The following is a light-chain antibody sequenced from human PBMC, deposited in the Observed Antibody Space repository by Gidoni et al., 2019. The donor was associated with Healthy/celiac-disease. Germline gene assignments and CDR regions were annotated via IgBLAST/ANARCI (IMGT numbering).Light chain of an antibody. CDR3: QQRSNWPPYT. J-gene: IGKJ2*01. CDR1: QSVSSY. CDR2: DAS. V-gene: IGKV3-11*01. Sequence: EIVLTQSPATLSLSPGERATLSCRASQSVSSYLAWYQQKPGQAPRLLIYDASNRATGIPARFSGSGSGTDFTLTISSLEPEDFPVYYCQQRSNWPPYTFXXXTKLEIK.